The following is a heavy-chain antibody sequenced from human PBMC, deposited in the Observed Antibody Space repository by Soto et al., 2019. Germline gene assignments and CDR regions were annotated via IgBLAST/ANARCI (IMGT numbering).Heavy chain of an antibody. V-gene: IGHV1-24*01. Sequence: ASVKVSCKVSGYTLTELSMHWVRQAPGKGLEWMGGFDPEDGETIYAQKFQGRVTMTEDTSTDTAYMELSSLTSDDTAVYYCASSRKEEVATEAFDYWGQGTLLTVSS. D-gene: IGHD5-12*01. CDR1: GYTLTELS. J-gene: IGHJ4*02. CDR2: FDPEDGET. CDR3: ASSRKEEVATEAFDY.